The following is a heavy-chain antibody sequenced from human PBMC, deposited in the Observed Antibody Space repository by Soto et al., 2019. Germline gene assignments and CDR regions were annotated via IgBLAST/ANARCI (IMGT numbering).Heavy chain of an antibody. J-gene: IGHJ5*02. D-gene: IGHD3-22*01. CDR1: SIPISEYS. CDR3: ARGGSMIRGRNFFNA. CDR2: YFDGGRT. Sequence: PSLTLPFTCNVSSIPISEYSWTWLRQSPGKGLEWIGNYFDGGRTMYNPSLKSRVTISVDASKNLFSLELSSVTAADTSVYHCARGGSMIRGRNFFNAWDRGVPVTVSS. V-gene: IGHV4-59*12.